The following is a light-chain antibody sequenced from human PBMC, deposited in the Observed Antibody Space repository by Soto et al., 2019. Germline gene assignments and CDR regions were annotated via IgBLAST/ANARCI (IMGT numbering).Light chain of an antibody. CDR1: QSISSW. Sequence: DIQMTQSPSTLSATAGDRVTITCRASQSISSWLAWYQKKPGKAPNLLIYDASRLQSGVPSRFSGSGGGTDFTLSISSVQPEDFATYFCQQSYMDPITFGQGTRLENK. CDR2: DAS. J-gene: IGKJ5*01. V-gene: IGKV1-39*01. CDR3: QQSYMDPIT.